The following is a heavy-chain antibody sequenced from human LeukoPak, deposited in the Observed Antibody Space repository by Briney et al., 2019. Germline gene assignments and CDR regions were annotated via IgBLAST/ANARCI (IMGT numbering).Heavy chain of an antibody. CDR2: IYTSGST. J-gene: IGHJ4*02. V-gene: IGHV4-4*07. CDR1: GGSISSYY. Sequence: SETLSLTCTVSGGSISSYYWSWIRQPAGKGLEWIGRIYTSGSTNYNPSLKSRVTMSVDTSKNQFSLKLSSVTPADTAVYYCAARRYDYGDYVVDYWGQGTLVTVSS. D-gene: IGHD4-17*01. CDR3: AARRYDYGDYVVDY.